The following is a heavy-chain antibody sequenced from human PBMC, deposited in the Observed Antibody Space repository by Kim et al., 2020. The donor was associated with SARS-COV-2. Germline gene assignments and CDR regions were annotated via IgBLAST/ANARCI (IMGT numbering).Heavy chain of an antibody. CDR3: ARDMGGNSYYDILTGYWAHAFDI. CDR1: GFTFSDYY. J-gene: IGHJ3*02. V-gene: IGHV3-11*06. CDR2: ISSSSSYT. D-gene: IGHD3-9*01. Sequence: GGSLRLSCAASGFTFSDYYMSWIRQAPGKGLEWVSYISSSSSYTNYADSVKGRFTISRDNAKNSLYLQMNSLRAEDTAVYYCARDMGGNSYYDILTGYWAHAFDIWGQGKMVTVSS.